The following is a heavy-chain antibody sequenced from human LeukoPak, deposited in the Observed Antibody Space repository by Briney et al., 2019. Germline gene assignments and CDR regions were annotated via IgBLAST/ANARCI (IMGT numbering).Heavy chain of an antibody. CDR3: ARDKRWLQLGVRAFDI. CDR1: GFTFSSYW. D-gene: IGHD5-24*01. J-gene: IGHJ3*02. V-gene: IGHV3-74*01. CDR2: INSDGSST. Sequence: PGGSLRLSCAASGFTFSSYWMHWVRQAPGKGLVWVSRINSDGSSTSYADSVKGRFTIPRDNAKNTLYLQMNSLRAEDTAVYYCARDKRWLQLGVRAFDIWGQGTMVTVSS.